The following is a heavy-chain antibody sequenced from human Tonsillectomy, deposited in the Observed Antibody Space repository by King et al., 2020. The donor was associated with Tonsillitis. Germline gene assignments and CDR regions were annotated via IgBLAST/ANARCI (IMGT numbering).Heavy chain of an antibody. CDR1: GFTFSSYS. V-gene: IGHV3-21*01. CDR3: ARTRGYSGYDYDY. Sequence: VQLVESGGGLVKPGGSLRLSCAASGFTFSSYSMNWVRQAPGKGLEWVSSISSSSSYIYYADSVKGRFTTSRDNAKNSLYLQMNSLRAEDTAVYYCARTRGYSGYDYDYWGQGTLVTVSS. CDR2: ISSSSSYI. D-gene: IGHD5-12*01. J-gene: IGHJ4*02.